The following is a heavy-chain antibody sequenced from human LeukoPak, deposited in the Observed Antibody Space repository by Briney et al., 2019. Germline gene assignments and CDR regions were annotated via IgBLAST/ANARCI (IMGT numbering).Heavy chain of an antibody. D-gene: IGHD1-26*01. Sequence: SETLSLTCVVSGGSISSSSYYWGWIRQPPGKGLEWIGNIYYTGGTYYNPSLKSRVTISVDTSKNQFSLKLSSVTAADTAVYYCARILGGNYYGGYYFDYWGQGTLVTVSS. CDR1: GGSISSSSYY. J-gene: IGHJ4*02. CDR2: IYYTGGT. V-gene: IGHV4-39*01. CDR3: ARILGGNYYGGYYFDY.